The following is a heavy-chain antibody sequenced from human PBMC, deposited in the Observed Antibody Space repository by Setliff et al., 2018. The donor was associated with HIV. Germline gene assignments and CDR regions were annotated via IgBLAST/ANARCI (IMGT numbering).Heavy chain of an antibody. Sequence: ASVKVSCKASGHTFTSYDINWVRRATGRGLEWMGWMNPNSGNTGYAQKFQGRVTMTRNTSISTAYMELSSLRSEDSAVYYCASSWSRVPYYGLDVWGQGTTVTVSS. V-gene: IGHV1-8*01. CDR2: MNPNSGNT. D-gene: IGHD6-13*01. CDR3: ASSWSRVPYYGLDV. CDR1: GHTFTSYD. J-gene: IGHJ6*02.